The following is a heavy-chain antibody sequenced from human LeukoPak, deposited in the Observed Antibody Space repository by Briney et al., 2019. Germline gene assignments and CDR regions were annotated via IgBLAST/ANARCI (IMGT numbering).Heavy chain of an antibody. CDR3: ASQSGSPEAADYFDY. CDR2: IYHSGST. J-gene: IGHJ4*02. CDR1: GGSISSGGYY. Sequence: SQTLSLTCTVSGGSISSGGYYWSWIRQPPGKGLEWIGYIYHSGSTYYNPSLKSRVTISVDRSKNQFSLKPSSVTAADTAVYYCASQSGSPEAADYFDYWGQGTLVTVSS. V-gene: IGHV4-30-2*01. D-gene: IGHD1-26*01.